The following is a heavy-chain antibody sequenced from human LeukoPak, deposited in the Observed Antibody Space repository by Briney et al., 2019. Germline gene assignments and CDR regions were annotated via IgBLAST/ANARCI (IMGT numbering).Heavy chain of an antibody. CDR1: GYSFTSYR. CDR2: IYPGDSDT. D-gene: IGHD2-2*01. J-gene: IGHJ4*02. V-gene: IGHV5-51*01. Sequence: RGESLKISCKGTGYSFTSYRIGWLRQKPGKGLEWMGIIYPGDSDTRYSPSFQGQVTISADKSISTAYLQWSSLKASDTAMYYCARLTGCSSTSCYYPGYWGQGALVTVSS. CDR3: ARLTGCSSTSCYYPGY.